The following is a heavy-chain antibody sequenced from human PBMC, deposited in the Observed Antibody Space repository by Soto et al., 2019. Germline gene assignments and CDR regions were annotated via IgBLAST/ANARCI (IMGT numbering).Heavy chain of an antibody. CDR1: GYTFTSYG. Sequence: ASVKVSCKASGYTFTSYGISWVRQAPGQGLEWMGWISAYNGNTNYAQKLQGRVTMTTDTSTSTAYMELRSLRSDDTAVYYCARARRGYSYGYFDYWGQGTLVTVSS. CDR3: ARARRGYSYGYFDY. V-gene: IGHV1-18*04. J-gene: IGHJ4*02. D-gene: IGHD5-18*01. CDR2: ISAYNGNT.